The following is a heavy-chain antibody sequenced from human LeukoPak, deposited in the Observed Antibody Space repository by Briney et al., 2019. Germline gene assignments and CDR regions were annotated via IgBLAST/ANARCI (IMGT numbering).Heavy chain of an antibody. Sequence: ASVKVSCKASGYTFTAYYLHWVRQAPEQGLEWMGWINPNSGGTNYAQKFKGWVTLTRDTSINTTYMELSRLASDVTAVYFCARGTPGSYLGYWGQGTLLTVSS. CDR1: GYTFTAYY. V-gene: IGHV1-2*04. CDR2: INPNSGGT. D-gene: IGHD3-16*02. J-gene: IGHJ4*02. CDR3: ARGTPGSYLGY.